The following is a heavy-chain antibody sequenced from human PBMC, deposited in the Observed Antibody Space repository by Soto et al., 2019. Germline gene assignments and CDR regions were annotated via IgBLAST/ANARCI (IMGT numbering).Heavy chain of an antibody. CDR2: MNPNSGNT. CDR1: GYTFTSYD. J-gene: IGHJ3*02. Sequence: GASVKVSCKASGYTFTSYDINWVRQATGQGLEWMGWMNPNSGNTGYAQKFQGGVTMTRNTSISTAYMELSSLRSEDTAVYYCARVEGSGYDYEDAFDIWGQGTMVTV. D-gene: IGHD5-12*01. V-gene: IGHV1-8*01. CDR3: ARVEGSGYDYEDAFDI.